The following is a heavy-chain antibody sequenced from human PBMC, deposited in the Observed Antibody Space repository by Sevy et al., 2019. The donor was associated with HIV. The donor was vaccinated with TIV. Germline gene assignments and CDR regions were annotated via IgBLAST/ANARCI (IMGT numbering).Heavy chain of an antibody. Sequence: SETLSLTCTVSGRSMTGYYWTWIRQPPGKGLEWIGYIYYSGSTNYNPSLKSRVTISVDTSKNQFSLELSSVTAADTAVYYCARAPPYYDILTGRGYCDYWGHGTLVTVSS. V-gene: IGHV4-59*01. D-gene: IGHD3-9*01. J-gene: IGHJ4*01. CDR2: IYYSGST. CDR1: GRSMTGYY. CDR3: ARAPPYYDILTGRGYCDY.